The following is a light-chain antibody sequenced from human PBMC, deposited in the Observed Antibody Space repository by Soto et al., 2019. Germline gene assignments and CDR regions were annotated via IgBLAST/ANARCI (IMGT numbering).Light chain of an antibody. CDR1: QSVSSN. J-gene: IGKJ4*01. CDR3: QQYNNWPPST. Sequence: EIVMTQSPATLSVSPGERATLSCRASQSVSSNLDWYQQKPGQAPRLLIYGASTRATGIPARFSGSGSGTEFTLTISSLQSEDFAVYYCQQYNNWPPSTFGGGTKVEIK. V-gene: IGKV3-15*01. CDR2: GAS.